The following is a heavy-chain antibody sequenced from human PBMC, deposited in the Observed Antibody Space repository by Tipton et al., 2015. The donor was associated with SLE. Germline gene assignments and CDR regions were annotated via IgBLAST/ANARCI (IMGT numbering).Heavy chain of an antibody. J-gene: IGHJ5*02. Sequence: TLSLTCKVSGGSISSYYWSWMRQTSGKGLAWIGYTHTSVSTDYNPSLKSRVTISVDTSKNQFSLKLTSVTAADSGVYYCASGGYYGSGSYYGGWFDPWGQGTLVTVSS. V-gene: IGHV4-4*08. CDR2: THTSVST. CDR3: ASGGYYGSGSYYGGWFDP. CDR1: GGSISSYY. D-gene: IGHD3-10*01.